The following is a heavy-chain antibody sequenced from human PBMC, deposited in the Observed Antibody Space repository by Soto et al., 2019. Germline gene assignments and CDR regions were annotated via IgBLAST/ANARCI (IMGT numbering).Heavy chain of an antibody. Sequence: EVQLLESGGGLVQPGGSLRLSCAASGFTFSSYALTWVRQAPGKGLEWVSVIGASGSSTFHADSVKGRFTISRDNSKNTLFLQMNSLRAEDTAVYYCAKVVDYDCTGYYSHLDHWGQGTLVTVSS. CDR3: AKVVDYDCTGYYSHLDH. D-gene: IGHD3-22*01. CDR2: IGASGSST. J-gene: IGHJ4*02. V-gene: IGHV3-23*01. CDR1: GFTFSSYA.